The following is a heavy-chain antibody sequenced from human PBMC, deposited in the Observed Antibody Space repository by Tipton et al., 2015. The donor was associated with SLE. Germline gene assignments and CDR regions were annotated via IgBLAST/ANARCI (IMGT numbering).Heavy chain of an antibody. V-gene: IGHV3-23*01. CDR1: GFTFSNYA. J-gene: IGHJ4*02. CDR2: ITGSGDRT. D-gene: IGHD3-16*01. Sequence: SLRLSCAASGFTFSNYAMSWVRQAPGKGLEWVSAITGSGDRTYYIDPVKGRFTISRDNSKNTVSLQMNSLRVEDTAVYFCARGRGGEFLDYWGQGTLVTVSS. CDR3: ARGRGGEFLDY.